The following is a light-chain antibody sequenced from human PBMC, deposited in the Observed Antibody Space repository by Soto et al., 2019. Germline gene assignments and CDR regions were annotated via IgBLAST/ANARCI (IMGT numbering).Light chain of an antibody. CDR3: TSYTTSSTYV. J-gene: IGLJ1*01. Sequence: VLTQPASVSGSPGQSIAISCTGTSSDVGGYNYVSWYQQHPGKAPKLMIYDVSNRPSGVSNRFSGSKSGNTASLTISGLQAEDEADYYCTSYTTSSTYVFGTGTKVTVL. CDR2: DVS. V-gene: IGLV2-14*01. CDR1: SSDVGGYNY.